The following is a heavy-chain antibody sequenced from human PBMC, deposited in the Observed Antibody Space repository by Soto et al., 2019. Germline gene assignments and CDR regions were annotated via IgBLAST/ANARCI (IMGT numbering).Heavy chain of an antibody. CDR3: ARVLDLTSNTVTTFDY. CDR1: GGSISSGDYY. CDR2: IYYSGST. J-gene: IGHJ4*02. V-gene: IGHV4-30-4*01. Sequence: SETLSLTCTVSGGSISSGDYYWSWIRQPPGKGLEWIGYIYYSGSTYYNPSLKSRVTISVDTSKNQFSLKLSSVTAADTAVYYCARVLDLTSNTVTTFDYWGQGTLVTVSS. D-gene: IGHD4-17*01.